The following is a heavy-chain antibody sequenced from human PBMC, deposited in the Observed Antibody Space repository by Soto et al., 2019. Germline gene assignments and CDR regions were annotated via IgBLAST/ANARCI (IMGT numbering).Heavy chain of an antibody. Sequence: EVKVVESGGGLVQPGGSLRLSCSASGFTFSWYWMTWVRQAPGKGLEWVANIKKDGSEKYYVDSVKGRFSISRDNAKNSLYLQMNGLRAEDTAVYYCAREGYDTSAYSFEYWGQGTLVTVSS. CDR3: AREGYDTSAYSFEY. J-gene: IGHJ4*02. V-gene: IGHV3-7*05. D-gene: IGHD3-22*01. CDR2: IKKDGSEK. CDR1: GFTFSWYW.